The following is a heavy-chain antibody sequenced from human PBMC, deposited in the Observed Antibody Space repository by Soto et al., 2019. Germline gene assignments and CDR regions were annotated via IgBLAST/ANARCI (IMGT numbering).Heavy chain of an antibody. J-gene: IGHJ4*02. D-gene: IGHD3-3*01. Sequence: EVQLLESGGGLVQPGGSPRLSCAASGFTFSSYAMSWVRQAPGKGREWVSVISGSGSSTYYADAVKGRFTISRDNSKKTLYVQMNSLRAEDTAVYYCAKMSDFWSGSPTYHFDYWGQGTQVTFSS. CDR2: ISGSGSST. CDR1: GFTFSSYA. V-gene: IGHV3-23*01. CDR3: AKMSDFWSGSPTYHFDY.